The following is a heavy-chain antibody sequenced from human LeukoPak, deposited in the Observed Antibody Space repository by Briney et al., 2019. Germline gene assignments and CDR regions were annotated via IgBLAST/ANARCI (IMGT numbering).Heavy chain of an antibody. CDR2: IIPIFGTA. J-gene: IGHJ3*02. CDR3: ARDWEDGDYLVRAFDI. V-gene: IGHV1-69*13. CDR1: GGTFSSYA. D-gene: IGHD4-17*01. Sequence: ASVKVSCKASGGTFSSYAISWVRQAPGQGLEWMGGIIPIFGTANYAQKFQGRVTITADESTSTAYMELSSLRSEDTAVYYCARDWEDGDYLVRAFDIWGQGTMVTVSS.